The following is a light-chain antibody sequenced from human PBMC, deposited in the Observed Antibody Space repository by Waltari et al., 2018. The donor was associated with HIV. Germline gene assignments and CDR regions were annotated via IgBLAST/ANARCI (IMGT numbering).Light chain of an antibody. CDR1: RYNIGENY. V-gene: IGLV1-47*01. CDR2: GNN. Sequence: QSVLTQPPSASGTPGQRVTISCSGGRYNIGENYVYWFQQLPGTAPRLLVFGNNQRPSGVPDRYAGSKGGTSASRVISGLRSEDEGTYYCATWDDDLSGVVFGGGSKLTVL. CDR3: ATWDDDLSGVV. J-gene: IGLJ2*01.